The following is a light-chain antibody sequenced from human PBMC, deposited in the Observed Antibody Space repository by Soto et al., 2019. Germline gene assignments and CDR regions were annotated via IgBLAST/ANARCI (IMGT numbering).Light chain of an antibody. CDR2: GVS. J-gene: IGKJ1*01. CDR3: QQYNNWPQT. V-gene: IGKV3-20*01. CDR1: RSVINNY. Sequence: IVLTQSPGTLSLSPGERATLSCRASRSVINNYLAWYQQKPGQAPRLLIYGVSSRAAGIPDRFSGSGSGTDFSLTISRLEPEDFAEYHCQQYNNWPQTFGQGTKVDIK.